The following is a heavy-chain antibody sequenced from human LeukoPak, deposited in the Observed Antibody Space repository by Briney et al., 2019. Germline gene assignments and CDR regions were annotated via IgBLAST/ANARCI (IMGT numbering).Heavy chain of an antibody. J-gene: IGHJ4*02. Sequence: PGGSLRLSCAASGFTFSSYGMHWVRQAPGKGLEWVAVIWYDGGNKYYADSVKGRFTISRDNSKNTLYLQMNSLRAEDTAVYYCARTQAEDSIGFDYWGQGTLVTVSS. CDR3: ARTQAEDSIGFDY. CDR1: GFTFSSYG. D-gene: IGHD2-15*01. V-gene: IGHV3-33*01. CDR2: IWYDGGNK.